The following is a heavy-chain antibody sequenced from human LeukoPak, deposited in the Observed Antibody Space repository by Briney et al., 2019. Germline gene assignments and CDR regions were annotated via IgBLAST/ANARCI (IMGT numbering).Heavy chain of an antibody. J-gene: IGHJ3*02. D-gene: IGHD3-22*01. CDR2: ISGGST. CDR3: VKLLSSGYYYDAFDI. CDR1: GFTVSSNE. Sequence: QSGGSLRLSCAASGFTVSSNEMSWVRQAPGKGLEWVSSISGGSTYYADSRKGRFTISRDNSKNTLYLQMNSLRAEDTAVYYCVKLLSSGYYYDAFDIWGQGTMVTVSS. V-gene: IGHV3-38-3*01.